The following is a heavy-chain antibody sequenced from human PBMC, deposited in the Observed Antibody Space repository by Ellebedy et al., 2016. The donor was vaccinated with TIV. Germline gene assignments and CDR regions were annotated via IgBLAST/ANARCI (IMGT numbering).Heavy chain of an antibody. V-gene: IGHV1-69*04. J-gene: IGHJ4*02. CDR1: GETSSSHV. Sequence: AASVKVSCKASGETSSSHVLNWVRQAPGQGLEWVGRIIPILNVVNYARKFQGRVTITADRSTNIVYLELSSLRSEDTAVYYCARWGPYSGTFQGPFDFWGQGVLVTVSS. D-gene: IGHD5-12*01. CDR3: ARWGPYSGTFQGPFDF. CDR2: IIPILNVV.